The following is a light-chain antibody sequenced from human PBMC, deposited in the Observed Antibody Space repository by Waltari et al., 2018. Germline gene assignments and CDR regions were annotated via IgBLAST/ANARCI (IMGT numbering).Light chain of an antibody. CDR2: EDI. V-gene: IGLV2-23*01. CDR3: FSYAGSGIYV. CDR1: SSDVGSYNL. Sequence: HSALTQPASVSGSPGQSITISCTGTSSDVGSYNLVSWYTNHPGNPPKIMIYEDIKRPSGVSNRFSGSKSANTASLTISGLQAEDEADYYCFSYAGSGIYVFGTGTKVTV. J-gene: IGLJ1*01.